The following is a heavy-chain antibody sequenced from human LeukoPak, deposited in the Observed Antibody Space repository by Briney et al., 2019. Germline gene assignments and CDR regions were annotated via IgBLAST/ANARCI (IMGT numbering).Heavy chain of an antibody. V-gene: IGHV1-18*01. CDR2: ISAYSGNT. CDR3: ARDNIVVVPAARAFDY. CDR1: GYTLTSYG. J-gene: IGHJ4*02. D-gene: IGHD2-2*01. Sequence: GASVKISCKASGYTLTSYGVDWVRQGPGQGLEWMGGISAYSGNTNYAPKLQDRVTMTTDTSTSTAYMELRSLRSDDTAVYYCARDNIVVVPAARAFDYWGQGTLVTVSS.